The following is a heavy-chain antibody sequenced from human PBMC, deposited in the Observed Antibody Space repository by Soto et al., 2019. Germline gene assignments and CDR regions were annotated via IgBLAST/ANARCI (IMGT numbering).Heavy chain of an antibody. Sequence: TLSLTCAVYGGAFRGYYWSWIRQPPGKGLEWLGEINDSGSTNYNPSLKSRITISLDTSKKEISLRLSSVTAADTAVYYCARERGRYCSGESCYPFGPWGQGALVTVSS. J-gene: IGHJ5*02. D-gene: IGHD2-15*01. CDR1: GGAFRGYY. CDR2: INDSGST. V-gene: IGHV4-34*01. CDR3: ARERGRYCSGESCYPFGP.